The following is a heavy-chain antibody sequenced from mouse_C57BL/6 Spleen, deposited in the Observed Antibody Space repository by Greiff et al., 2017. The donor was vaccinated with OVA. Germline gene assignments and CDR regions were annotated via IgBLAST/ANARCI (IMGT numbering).Heavy chain of an antibody. D-gene: IGHD1-1*01. CDR2: IYPGDGDT. J-gene: IGHJ2*01. V-gene: IGHV1-80*01. CDR3: ARVDTTVGGFDY. Sequence: VQLQQSGAELVKPGASVKISCKASGYAFSSYWMNWVKQRPGKGLEWIGQIYPGDGDTNYNGKFKGKATLTADKSYSTAYMQLSSLTSEDSAVYFCARVDTTVGGFDYWGQGTTLTVSS. CDR1: GYAFSSYW.